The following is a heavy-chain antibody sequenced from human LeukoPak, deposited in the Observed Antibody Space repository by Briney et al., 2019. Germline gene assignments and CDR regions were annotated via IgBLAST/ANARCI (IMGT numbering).Heavy chain of an antibody. CDR3: ARDRWEYYYGSGSYYIY. CDR2: IKQDGSEK. Sequence: GGSLRLSCVASGLTFYNYAMSWVRQAPGKGLEWVANIKQDGSEKYYVDSVKGRFTISRDNAKNSLYLQMNSLRAEDTAVYYCARDRWEYYYGSGSYYIYWGQGTLVTVSS. D-gene: IGHD3-10*01. V-gene: IGHV3-7*01. J-gene: IGHJ4*02. CDR1: GLTFYNYA.